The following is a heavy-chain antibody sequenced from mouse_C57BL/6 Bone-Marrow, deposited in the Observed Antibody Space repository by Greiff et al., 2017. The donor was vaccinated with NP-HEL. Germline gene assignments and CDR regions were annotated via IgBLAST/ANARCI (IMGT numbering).Heavy chain of an antibody. CDR2: INPNNGGT. CDR3: AYGNSWFAY. J-gene: IGHJ3*01. D-gene: IGHD2-1*01. CDR1: GYTFTDYN. Sequence: EVQLQESGPELVKPGASVKIPCKASGYTFTDYNMDWVKQSHGKSLEWIGDINPNNGGTIYNQKFKGKATLTVDKSSSTAYMELRSLTSEDTAVYYCAYGNSWFAYWGQGTLVTVSA. V-gene: IGHV1-18*01.